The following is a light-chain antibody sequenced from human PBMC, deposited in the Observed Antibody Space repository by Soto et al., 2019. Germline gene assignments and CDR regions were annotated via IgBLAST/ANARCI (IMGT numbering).Light chain of an antibody. CDR2: GAS. V-gene: IGKV3-20*01. Sequence: EVVMTQSPGTLSLSPGERATLSCRASQSVSNNYVAWYQQKPGQAPRLLIYGASNRATGIPDRFSGSGSGTDFSLTISRLEPEDFVVYYCQQYISSPRTFGQGTKVEIK. J-gene: IGKJ1*01. CDR1: QSVSNNY. CDR3: QQYISSPRT.